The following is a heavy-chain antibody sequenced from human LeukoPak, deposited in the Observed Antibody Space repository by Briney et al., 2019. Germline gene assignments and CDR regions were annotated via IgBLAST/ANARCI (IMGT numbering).Heavy chain of an antibody. V-gene: IGHV3-15*01. J-gene: IGHJ3*02. Sequence: PGGSLRLSCAASGFTVSSNYMSWVRQAPGKGLEWVGRIKSKTDGGTTDYAAPVKGRFTISRDDSKNTLYLQMNSLKTEDTAVYYCTTATYYDFWSGYDIWGQGTMVTVSS. CDR1: GFTVSSNY. CDR3: TTATYYDFWSGYDI. CDR2: IKSKTDGGTT. D-gene: IGHD3-3*01.